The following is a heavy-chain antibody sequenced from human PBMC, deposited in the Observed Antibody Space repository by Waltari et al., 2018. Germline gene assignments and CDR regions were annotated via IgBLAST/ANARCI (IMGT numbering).Heavy chain of an antibody. CDR3: ASSCYSSSWYRGLNWFDP. J-gene: IGHJ5*02. V-gene: IGHV4-38-2*01. Sequence: QVQLQESGPGLVKPSETLSLTCAVSGYSISSGYYWGWIRQPPGKGLEWIGSIDHSGSTYYNLSLKSRVTITVDTSKNQFSLKLSSVTAADTAVYYCASSCYSSSWYRGLNWFDPWGQGTLVTVSS. CDR2: IDHSGST. D-gene: IGHD6-13*01. CDR1: GYSISSGYY.